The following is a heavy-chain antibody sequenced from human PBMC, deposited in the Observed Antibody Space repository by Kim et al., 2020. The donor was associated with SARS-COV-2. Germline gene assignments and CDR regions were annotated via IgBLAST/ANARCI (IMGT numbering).Heavy chain of an antibody. J-gene: IGHJ4*02. D-gene: IGHD5-18*01. CDR3: ARARGYSYGSLDY. Sequence: YNPSLKSRVTISVDTSRNQFSRQLNSVTAADTAVYYCARARGYSYGSLDYWGQGTLVTVSS. V-gene: IGHV4-39*01.